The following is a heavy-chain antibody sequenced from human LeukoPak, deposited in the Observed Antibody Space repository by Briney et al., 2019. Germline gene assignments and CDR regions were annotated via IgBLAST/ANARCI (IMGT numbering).Heavy chain of an antibody. CDR2: IYYSGTT. D-gene: IGHD3-16*02. CDR1: GGSISSGDYY. J-gene: IGHJ4*02. CDR3: AREDYVWRSYRYFDY. Sequence: SETLSLTCTVSGGSISSGDYYWSWIRQHPGKGLEWLGYIYYSGTTYYNPSLKSRITMSIDTSKNQFSLKLSSVTAADTAVYYCAREDYVWRSYRYFDYWGQGTLVTVSS. V-gene: IGHV4-31*03.